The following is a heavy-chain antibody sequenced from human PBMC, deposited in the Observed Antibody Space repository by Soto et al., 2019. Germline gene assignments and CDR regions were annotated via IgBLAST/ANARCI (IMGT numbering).Heavy chain of an antibody. V-gene: IGHV3-30-3*01. CDR2: ISYDGSNK. J-gene: IGHJ6*02. Sequence: GGSLRLSCAASGFTFSSYSIHWVRQAPGKGLEWVAIISYDGSNKYYADSVKGRFTISRGNSKNTLYVQMNSLRAEDTAVYYCAREPLYYNYYYGMDVWGQGTTVTVSS. CDR1: GFTFSSYS. CDR3: AREPLYYNYYYGMDV. D-gene: IGHD3-16*01.